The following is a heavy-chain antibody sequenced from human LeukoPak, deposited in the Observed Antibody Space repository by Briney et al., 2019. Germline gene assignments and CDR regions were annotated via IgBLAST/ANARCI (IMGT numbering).Heavy chain of an antibody. CDR3: ARRCSSTSCYGAFDI. D-gene: IGHD2-2*01. CDR2: IYHSGST. J-gene: IGHJ3*02. CDR1: GYSISSGYY. V-gene: IGHV4-38-2*01. Sequence: PSETLSLTCAVSGYSISSGYYWGWIRQPPGKGLEWNGSIYHSGSTYYNPSLKSRVTISVDTSKNQFSLKLSSVTAADTAVYYCARRCSSTSCYGAFDIWGQGTMVTVSS.